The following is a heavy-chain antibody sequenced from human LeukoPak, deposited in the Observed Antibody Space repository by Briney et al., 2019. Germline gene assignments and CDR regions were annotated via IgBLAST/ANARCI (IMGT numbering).Heavy chain of an antibody. D-gene: IGHD3-10*01. CDR1: GGSISSYY. Sequence: SETLSLTCTVSGGSISSYYWSWIRQPPGKGLEWIGNIFYSGSTYYGPSLKSRLTISLDTSRNQFSLKLNSVTAADTAVYYCAKSNGYGLIDIWGQGTMDTVSS. CDR3: AKSNGYGLIDI. V-gene: IGHV4-59*12. J-gene: IGHJ3*02. CDR2: IFYSGST.